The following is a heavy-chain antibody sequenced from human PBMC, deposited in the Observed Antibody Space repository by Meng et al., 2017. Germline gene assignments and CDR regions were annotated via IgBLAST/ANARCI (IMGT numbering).Heavy chain of an antibody. CDR1: GYTFTSYG. V-gene: IGHV1-18*01. CDR2: ISAYNGNT. J-gene: IGHJ3*02. CDR3: ARAALAYCGGDCRDAFDI. D-gene: IGHD2-21*02. Sequence: ASVKVSCKASGYTFTSYGISWVRQAPGQGLEWMGWISAYNGNTNYAQKLQGRVTMTTDTSTSTAYMELRSLRSDDTAVYYCARAALAYCGGDCRDAFDIWGQGTRVTCSS.